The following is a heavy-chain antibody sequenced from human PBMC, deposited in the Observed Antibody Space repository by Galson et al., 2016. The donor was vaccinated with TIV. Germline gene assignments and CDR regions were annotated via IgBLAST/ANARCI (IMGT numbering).Heavy chain of an antibody. D-gene: IGHD1-7*01. Sequence: SLRLSCAASGLSFSGHGMHWVRKAPGKGLEWVAFIENDGSNRYYPDSMKGRFTVSRDNSKNTLYLHMNSLRPEDTAIYYCGKDQGQVGNYFGHAFDIWGQGTMVTVSS. V-gene: IGHV3-30*02. CDR2: IENDGSNR. J-gene: IGHJ3*02. CDR1: GLSFSGHG. CDR3: GKDQGQVGNYFGHAFDI.